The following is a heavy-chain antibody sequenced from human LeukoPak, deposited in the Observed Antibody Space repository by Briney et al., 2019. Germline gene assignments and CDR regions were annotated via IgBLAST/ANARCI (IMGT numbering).Heavy chain of an antibody. J-gene: IGHJ4*02. CDR1: GFTLSDYY. D-gene: IGHD6-13*01. V-gene: IGHV3-11*06. Sequence: GGSLRLSCAASGFTLSDYYMSWIRQAPGKGLEWVSDISSSSSYTNYADSVEGRFTISRDNAKNSLFLQMNSLRAEDTAVYYCARGSNSWSKPFDFWGQGALVTVSS. CDR3: ARGSNSWSKPFDF. CDR2: ISSSSSYT.